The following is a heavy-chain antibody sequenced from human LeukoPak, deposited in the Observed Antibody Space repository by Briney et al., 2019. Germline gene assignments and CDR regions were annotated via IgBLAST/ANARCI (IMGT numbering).Heavy chain of an antibody. CDR2: ISGSGGST. D-gene: IGHD2-15*01. Sequence: GGSLRLSRAASGFTFSTYAMTWVRQAPGKGLEWVSVISGSGGSTYYADSVKGRFTLSRDNSKNTLYLQMNSLRAEDTAVYYCAKSIGGVVVVAADYWGQGTLVTVSS. CDR1: GFTFSTYA. J-gene: IGHJ4*02. V-gene: IGHV3-23*01. CDR3: AKSIGGVVVVAADY.